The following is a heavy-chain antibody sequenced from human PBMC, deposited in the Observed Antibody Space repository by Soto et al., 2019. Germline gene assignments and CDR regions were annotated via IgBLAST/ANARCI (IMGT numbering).Heavy chain of an antibody. CDR1: GFPFTSYT. CDR2: IDSSGKFI. V-gene: IGHV3-21*01. Sequence: GGSLRLSCAASGFPFTSYTMNWVRQIPGKGLEWVSSIDSSGKFIYYADSMKGRFTISRDDAKKLLFLQMNSLRAEDTAAYYCARDQMHDYNYDSSGYWRGAFDVWGQGIRVTVSS. D-gene: IGHD3-22*01. CDR3: ARDQMHDYNYDSSGYWRGAFDV. J-gene: IGHJ3*01.